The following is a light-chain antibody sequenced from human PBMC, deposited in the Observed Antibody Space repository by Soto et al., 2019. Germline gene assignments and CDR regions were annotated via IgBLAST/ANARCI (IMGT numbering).Light chain of an antibody. Sequence: DIVMTQSPATLSVSPGERATLSCRASQNILTNLAWYQQRPGQSPRLVIFGASTRATDIPARFSGSGSGTEFTLTISRLQSEDFVVYYCHQYNNWPITFGQGTRLEIK. CDR2: GAS. V-gene: IGKV3-15*01. J-gene: IGKJ5*01. CDR1: QNILTN. CDR3: HQYNNWPIT.